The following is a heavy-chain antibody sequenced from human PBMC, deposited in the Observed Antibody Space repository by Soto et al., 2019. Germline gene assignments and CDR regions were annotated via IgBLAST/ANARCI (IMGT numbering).Heavy chain of an antibody. V-gene: IGHV4-39*01. CDR1: GGSISSAPSY. CDR2: IFYDGRT. J-gene: IGHJ4*02. Sequence: PSETLSLTCTVSGGSISSAPSYWAWIRQPPGKGLEWIGHIFYDGRTTYSPSLRSRVSISADTSKNQLSLKLSSMTAADAAVYFCVGFKSGNILSHWGQGTLVTVSS. CDR3: VGFKSGNILSH. D-gene: IGHD2-21*01.